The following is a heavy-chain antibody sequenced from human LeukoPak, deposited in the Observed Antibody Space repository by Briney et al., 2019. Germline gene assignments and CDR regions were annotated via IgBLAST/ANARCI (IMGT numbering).Heavy chain of an antibody. CDR3: ARTTYSSGWTMDN. CDR2: INSDGSGT. CDR1: GFTFSNYW. Sequence: GGSLRLSCAASGFTFSNYWMHWVRQAPGKGLVWVSRINSDGSGTSYADSVKGRFTISRDNAKNTLYVQMNSLRAEDTAVYYCARTTYSSGWTMDNWGQGTLVTVSS. D-gene: IGHD6-19*01. J-gene: IGHJ4*02. V-gene: IGHV3-74*01.